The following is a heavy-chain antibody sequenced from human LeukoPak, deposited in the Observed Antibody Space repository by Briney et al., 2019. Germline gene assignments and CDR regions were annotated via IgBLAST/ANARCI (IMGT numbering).Heavy chain of an antibody. D-gene: IGHD4-17*01. CDR1: GFTFSSYA. CDR2: ISGGGGST. V-gene: IGHV3-23*01. J-gene: IGHJ4*02. CDR3: AKVAPYYGDSYFDY. Sequence: PGGSLRLSCAAAGFTFSSYAMSWVRQAPGEGLEWVSAISGGGGSTYYADSVKGRFTISRDNSKNTLYLQMNSLRAEDTAVYYCAKVAPYYGDSYFDYWGQGTLVTVSS.